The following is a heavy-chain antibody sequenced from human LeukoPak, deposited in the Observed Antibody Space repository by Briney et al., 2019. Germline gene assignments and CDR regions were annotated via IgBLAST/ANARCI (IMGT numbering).Heavy chain of an antibody. CDR3: ARDCSRRGYYYMDV. D-gene: IGHD3-10*01. Sequence: ASVKVSCKASGGTFSSYAISWVRQAPGQGLEWMGGIIPIFGTANYAQKFQGRVTITTDESTSTAYMELSSLRSEDTAVYYCARDCSRRGYYYMDVWGKGTTVTVSS. CDR1: GGTFSSYA. CDR2: IIPIFGTA. J-gene: IGHJ6*03. V-gene: IGHV1-69*05.